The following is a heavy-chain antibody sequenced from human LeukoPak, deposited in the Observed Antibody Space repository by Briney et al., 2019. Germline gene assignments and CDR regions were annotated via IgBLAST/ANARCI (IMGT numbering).Heavy chain of an antibody. D-gene: IGHD6-13*01. CDR1: GYSFSTYW. CDR2: IYPGDSDT. Sequence: GESLKISCQGSGYSFSTYWITWVRQMPGKGLEWMGIIYPGDSDTRYSPSFQGQVTISADKSISTVYLQWSSLKASDTAMYYCARLVRIAAAVYSAFDIWGQGTMVTVSS. J-gene: IGHJ3*02. V-gene: IGHV5-51*01. CDR3: ARLVRIAAAVYSAFDI.